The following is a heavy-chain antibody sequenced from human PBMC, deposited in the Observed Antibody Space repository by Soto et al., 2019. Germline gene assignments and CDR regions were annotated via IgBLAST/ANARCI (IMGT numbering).Heavy chain of an antibody. CDR2: VSSDGSDK. Sequence: GGSLRLSCAASGFTFSSYAMHWVRQAPGKGLEWVAVVSSDGSDKYYADSVKGRFSLSRDNSKDTLFLLLDSLRPDDTAVYYCARSGCTSTRCYRTDFWGQGTLVTVSS. D-gene: IGHD2-2*01. CDR1: GFTFSSYA. J-gene: IGHJ4*02. CDR3: ARSGCTSTRCYRTDF. V-gene: IGHV3-30-3*01.